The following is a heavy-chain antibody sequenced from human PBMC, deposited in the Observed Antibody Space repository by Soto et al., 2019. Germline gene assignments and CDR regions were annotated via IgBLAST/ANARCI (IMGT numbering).Heavy chain of an antibody. D-gene: IGHD3-10*01. CDR3: AREGTGGAFDI. CDR1: GGSIIGYY. Sequence: SETLSLTCTVSGGSIIGYYWSWIRQPPGKGLEWIGYIYYSGSTNYNPSLKSRVTISVDTSKNQFSLKLSSVTAADTAVYYCAREGTGGAFDIWGQGTLVTVSS. V-gene: IGHV4-59*01. J-gene: IGHJ3*02. CDR2: IYYSGST.